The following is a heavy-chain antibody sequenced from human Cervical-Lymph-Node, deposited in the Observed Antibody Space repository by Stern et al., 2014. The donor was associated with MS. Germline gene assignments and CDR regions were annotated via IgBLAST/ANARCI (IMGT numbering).Heavy chain of an antibody. D-gene: IGHD4-17*01. V-gene: IGHV1-8*01. CDR3: ARGYGEYYYGMDV. CDR2: INPNTSDT. Sequence: QVQLVQSGAEVRKPGAPVKVSCKTSGYTFTSYDINWVRQAPGQGLEWMGYINPNTSDTGYAQKFQGRVAITRKNSIGAAYMELSSLRSEDTAVYFCARGYGEYYYGMDVWGQGTTVTVPS. J-gene: IGHJ6*02. CDR1: GYTFTSYD.